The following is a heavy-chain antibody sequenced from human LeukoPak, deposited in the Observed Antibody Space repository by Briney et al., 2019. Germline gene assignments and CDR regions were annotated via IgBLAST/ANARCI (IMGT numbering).Heavy chain of an antibody. J-gene: IGHJ4*02. CDR3: ARAFYYDSSGYYYHFDY. Sequence: ASVKVSCKASGYTFTSYDNNWVRQATGQGLEWMGWMNPNSGNTGYAQKFQGRVTMTRNTSISTAYMELSSLRSEDTAVYYCARAFYYDSSGYYYHFDYWGQGTLVTVSS. D-gene: IGHD3-22*01. CDR1: GYTFTSYD. V-gene: IGHV1-8*01. CDR2: MNPNSGNT.